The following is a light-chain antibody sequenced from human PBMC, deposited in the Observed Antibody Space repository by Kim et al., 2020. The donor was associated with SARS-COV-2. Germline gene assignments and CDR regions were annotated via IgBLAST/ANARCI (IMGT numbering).Light chain of an antibody. CDR1: QDIGTW. CDR3: QQGNSFPLT. Sequence: ASVGGRVTMTCRASQDIGTWLAWYQHKPGKAPKLLIFAASTLQSGVPSRFSGSGSGTDFALTISSLQAEDFATYSCQQGNSFPLTFGGGTKVDIK. CDR2: AAS. J-gene: IGKJ4*01. V-gene: IGKV1-12*01.